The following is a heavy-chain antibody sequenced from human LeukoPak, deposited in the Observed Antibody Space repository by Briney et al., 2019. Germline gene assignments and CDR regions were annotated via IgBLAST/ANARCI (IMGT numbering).Heavy chain of an antibody. CDR1: GGSISSGGYS. CDR3: ARAPTFSYYYYGMDV. CDR2: IYHSGST. V-gene: IGHV4-30-2*01. Sequence: SETLSLTCAVSGGSISSGGYSWSWIRQPPGKGLEWIGYIYHSGSTYYNPSLKSRVTISVDTSKNQFSLKLSSVTAADTAVYYCARAPTFSYYYYGMDVWGQGTTVTVSS. J-gene: IGHJ6*02.